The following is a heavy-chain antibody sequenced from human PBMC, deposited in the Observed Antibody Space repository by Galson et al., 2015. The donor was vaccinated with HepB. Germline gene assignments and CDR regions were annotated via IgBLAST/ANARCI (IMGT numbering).Heavy chain of an antibody. CDR3: ARGAPTSGSSRGILDP. J-gene: IGHJ5*02. V-gene: IGHV1-2*02. CDR2: INPNSGAT. Sequence: SVKVSCKASGDTFTGYFMDWVRQAPGQGLEWMGWINPNSGATKCAQKFQGRVTMTRDTSISTVYMELSSLRSDDTAVYYCARGAPTSGSSRGILDPGGQGTLVTVSS. D-gene: IGHD5-12*01. CDR1: GDTFTGYF.